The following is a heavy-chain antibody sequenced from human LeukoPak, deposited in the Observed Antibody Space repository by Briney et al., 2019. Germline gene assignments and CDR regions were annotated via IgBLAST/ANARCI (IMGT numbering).Heavy chain of an antibody. Sequence: GGSLRLSCAASGFTFNTYWMTWVRQAPGKGLEWVANIKHDGSEKNYADSVKGRFTISRDNAKNSLYPQMNSLRAEDTAVYYCARDKIEAAVSGSLFDHRGQGTLVTVSS. CDR1: GFTFNTYW. J-gene: IGHJ5*02. D-gene: IGHD6-13*01. V-gene: IGHV3-7*01. CDR3: ARDKIEAAVSGSLFDH. CDR2: IKHDGSEK.